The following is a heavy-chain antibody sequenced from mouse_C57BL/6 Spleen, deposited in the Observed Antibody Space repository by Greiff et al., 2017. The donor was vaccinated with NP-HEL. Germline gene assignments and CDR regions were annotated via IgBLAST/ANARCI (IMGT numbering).Heavy chain of an antibody. J-gene: IGHJ2*01. CDR3: ARWGDYRKDYFDY. V-gene: IGHV1-63*01. Sequence: QVQLKQSGAELVRPGTSVKMSCKASGYTFTNYWIGWAKQRPGHGLEWIGDIYPGGGYTNYNEKFKGKATLTADKSSSTAYMQFSSLTSEDSAIYYCARWGDYRKDYFDYWGQGTTLTVSS. CDR1: GYTFTNYW. D-gene: IGHD2-13*01. CDR2: IYPGGGYT.